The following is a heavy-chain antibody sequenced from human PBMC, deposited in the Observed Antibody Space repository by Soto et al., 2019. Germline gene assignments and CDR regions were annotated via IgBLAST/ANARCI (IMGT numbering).Heavy chain of an antibody. D-gene: IGHD3-3*01. Sequence: SVKVSCKASGGTFSSYAISWVRQAPGQGLEWMGGIIPIFGTANYAQKFQGRVTITADESTSTAYMELSSLRSEDTAVYYCARAVGDFGATYYFDYWGQGALVTVSS. CDR2: IIPIFGTA. CDR1: GGTFSSYA. J-gene: IGHJ4*02. V-gene: IGHV1-69*13. CDR3: ARAVGDFGATYYFDY.